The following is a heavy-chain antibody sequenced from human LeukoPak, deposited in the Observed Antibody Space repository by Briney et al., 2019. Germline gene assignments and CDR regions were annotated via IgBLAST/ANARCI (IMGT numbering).Heavy chain of an antibody. CDR1: GFTFSSYG. V-gene: IGHV3-30*02. D-gene: IGHD5/OR15-5a*01. J-gene: IGHJ5*02. Sequence: GGSLRLSCAASGFTFSSYGMHWVRQAPGKGLEWVAAIWYDGSNKYYADSVKGRFTISRDNSKNTLYLQMNSLRVEDTAVYYCLVWKHVFDRWGQGTLVTVSS. CDR3: LVWKHVFDR. CDR2: IWYDGSNK.